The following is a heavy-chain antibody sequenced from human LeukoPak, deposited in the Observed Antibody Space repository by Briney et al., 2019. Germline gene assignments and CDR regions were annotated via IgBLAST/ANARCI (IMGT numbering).Heavy chain of an antibody. Sequence: SVKVSCKASGGTFSSYAISWVRQAPGQGLEWMGGIIPIFGTANYVQKFQGRVTITTDESTSTAYMELSSLRSEDTAVYYCARAITTFGGVRDVYYYYYMDVWGKGTTVTVSS. V-gene: IGHV1-69*05. CDR3: ARAITTFGGVRDVYYYYYMDV. CDR1: GGTFSSYA. CDR2: IIPIFGTA. D-gene: IGHD3-3*01. J-gene: IGHJ6*03.